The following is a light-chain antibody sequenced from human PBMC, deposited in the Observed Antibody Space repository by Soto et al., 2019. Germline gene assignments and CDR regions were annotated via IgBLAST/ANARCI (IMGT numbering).Light chain of an antibody. V-gene: IGKV3-20*01. J-gene: IGKJ1*01. CDR1: QSVRSNF. Sequence: EIVLTQSPGTLSLSPGERATLSCRASQSVRSNFLAWYQQKPGQAPRLLIYGASNRATGIPDRFSGSGSGTDFTLTITRLEPEDFAMYYCQQYGSSPWTFGQGTKVEIK. CDR3: QQYGSSPWT. CDR2: GAS.